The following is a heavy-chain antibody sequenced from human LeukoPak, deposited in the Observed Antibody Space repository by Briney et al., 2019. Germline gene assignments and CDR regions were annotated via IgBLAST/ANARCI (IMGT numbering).Heavy chain of an antibody. CDR2: IYYSGSA. J-gene: IGHJ4*02. CDR3: ARLRIKQLGWD. CDR1: GGSISSSSYY. V-gene: IGHV4-39*01. D-gene: IGHD6-6*01. Sequence: SETLSLTCTVSGGSISSSSYYWGWIRQPPGKGLEWIGSIYYSGSAYYNPSLKSRVTISVDTSKNQFSLKLSSVTAADTAVYYCARLRIKQLGWDWGQGTLVTVSS.